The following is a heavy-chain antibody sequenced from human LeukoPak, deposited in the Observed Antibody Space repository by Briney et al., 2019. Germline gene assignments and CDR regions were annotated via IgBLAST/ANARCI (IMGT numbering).Heavy chain of an antibody. CDR1: GFTFDDYA. V-gene: IGHV3-9*01. CDR3: AKDLAAAGLLDAFDI. Sequence: GGSLRLSCAASGFTFDDYAMHWVRQAPGKGLEWVSGISWNSGSIGYADSVKGRFTISRDNAKNSLYLQMNSLRAEDTALYYCAKDLAAAGLLDAFDIWGQGTMVTVSS. D-gene: IGHD6-13*01. J-gene: IGHJ3*02. CDR2: ISWNSGSI.